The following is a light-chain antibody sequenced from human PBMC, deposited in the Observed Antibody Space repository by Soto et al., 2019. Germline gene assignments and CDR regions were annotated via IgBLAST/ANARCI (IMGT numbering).Light chain of an antibody. V-gene: IGLV2-11*01. CDR1: RRDVGGYNY. CDR2: DVT. CDR3: CSSAGIDTL. J-gene: IGLJ2*01. Sequence: QSALTQPRSVSGSPGQSVTISCTGTRRDVGGYNYVSWYQQHPGKAPKLMIYDVTRRPSGVPDRFSGSKSGNTASLTISGLQAEDEADYFCCSSAGIDTLFGGGTKLTVL.